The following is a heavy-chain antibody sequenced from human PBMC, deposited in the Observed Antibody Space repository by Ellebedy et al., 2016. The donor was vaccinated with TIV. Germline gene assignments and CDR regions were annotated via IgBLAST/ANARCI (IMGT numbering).Heavy chain of an antibody. CDR3: ARDSSSSYYYSYGMDV. CDR1: GGSISSSSYY. J-gene: IGHJ6*02. Sequence: GSLRLSCTVSGGSISSSSYYWGWIRQPPGKGLEWIGSIYYSGSTYYNPSLKSRVTISVDTSKNQFSLKLSSVTAADTAVYFCARDSSSSYYYSYGMDVWGQGTTVTVSS. V-gene: IGHV4-39*07. CDR2: IYYSGST. D-gene: IGHD6-6*01.